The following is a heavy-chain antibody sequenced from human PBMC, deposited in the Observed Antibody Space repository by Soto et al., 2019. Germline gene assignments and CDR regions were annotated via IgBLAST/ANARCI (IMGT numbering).Heavy chain of an antibody. CDR2: ISGSGGST. CDR3: AKAYLIMGIAAAGIDY. Sequence: GGSLRLSCAASGFTFSSYAMSWVRQAPGKGLEWVSAISGSGGSTYYADSVKGRFTISRDNSKNTLYLQMNSLRAEDTAVYYCAKAYLIMGIAAAGIDYWGQGTLVTVSS. J-gene: IGHJ4*02. D-gene: IGHD6-13*01. CDR1: GFTFSSYA. V-gene: IGHV3-23*01.